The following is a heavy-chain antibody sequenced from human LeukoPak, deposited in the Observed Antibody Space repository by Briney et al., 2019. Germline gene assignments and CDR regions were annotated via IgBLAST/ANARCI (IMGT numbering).Heavy chain of an antibody. Sequence: GGSLRLSCAASGFTFRSHGMHWVRQAPGKGLQWVGVIWYDGSNSYYADSVKGRFTISRDNSKNTLYLQMNSLRAEDTAVYYCARDMDSSSHYFDYWGQGTLVTVSS. CDR1: GFTFRSHG. D-gene: IGHD6-6*01. J-gene: IGHJ4*02. CDR2: IWYDGSNS. V-gene: IGHV3-33*01. CDR3: ARDMDSSSHYFDY.